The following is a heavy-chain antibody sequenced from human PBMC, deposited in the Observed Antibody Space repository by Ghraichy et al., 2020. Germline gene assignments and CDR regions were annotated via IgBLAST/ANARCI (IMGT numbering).Heavy chain of an antibody. CDR3: ARATRGPDRYYYYDSSGYYIFDY. V-gene: IGHV3-48*02. D-gene: IGHD3-22*01. Sequence: GGSLRLSCAASGFTFSSYSMNWVRQAPGKGLEWVSYISSSSSTIYYADSVKGRFTIYRDNAKNSLYLQMNRLRDEDTAVYYCARATRGPDRYYYYDSSGYYIFDYWGQGTLVTVSS. J-gene: IGHJ4*02. CDR2: ISSSSSTI. CDR1: GFTFSSYS.